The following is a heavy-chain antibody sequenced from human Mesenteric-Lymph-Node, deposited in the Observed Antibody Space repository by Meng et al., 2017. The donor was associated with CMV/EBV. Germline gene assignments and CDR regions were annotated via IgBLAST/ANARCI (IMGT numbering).Heavy chain of an antibody. J-gene: IGHJ4*02. CDR2: TSYDGTNK. V-gene: IGHV3-30*19. CDR1: GFTLSDCG. D-gene: IGHD3-3*01. CDR3: ARDVFDFSSGYFGGPDF. Sequence: LTCAVSGFTLSDCGVHWVRQAPGKGLEWVVVTSYDGTNKHYADSVKGRFTISRDNSKNTLYLQMNGLTTDDTAVYYCARDVFDFSSGYFGGPDFWGQGTLVTVSS.